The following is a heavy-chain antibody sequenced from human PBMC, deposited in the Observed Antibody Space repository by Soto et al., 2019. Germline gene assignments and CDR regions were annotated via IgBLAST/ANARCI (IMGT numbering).Heavy chain of an antibody. J-gene: IGHJ4*02. Sequence: EVQLVESGGGLVQPGGSLRLSCVVSGFTFSNYDMHWVRQATGKGLEWVSAIASAGDTYYADSVKGRFTISRENAGDSLFLQMSSLRVGDTAVYDCVALGAHIFWGQGTLVTVSS. CDR2: IASAGDT. V-gene: IGHV3-13*04. CDR1: GFTFSNYD. D-gene: IGHD2-8*02. CDR3: VALGAHIF.